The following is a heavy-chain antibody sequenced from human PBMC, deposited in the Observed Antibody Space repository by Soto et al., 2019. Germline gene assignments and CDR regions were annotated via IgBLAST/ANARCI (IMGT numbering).Heavy chain of an antibody. CDR1: GGSISSGGYY. V-gene: IGHV4-31*03. CDR2: IYYSGST. J-gene: IGHJ5*02. Sequence: QVQLQESGPGLVKPSQTLSLTCTVSGGSISSGGYYWSWIRQHPGKGLEWIGYIYYSGSTYYNPTLKSRVTISVDTSKNQFSLKLSSVTAADTAVYYCARVRYCSGGSCYPRFDPWGQGTLVTVSS. D-gene: IGHD2-15*01. CDR3: ARVRYCSGGSCYPRFDP.